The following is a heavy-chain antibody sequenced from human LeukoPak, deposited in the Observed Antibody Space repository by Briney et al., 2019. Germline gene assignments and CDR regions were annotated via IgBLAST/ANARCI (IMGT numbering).Heavy chain of an antibody. Sequence: SETLSLTCTVSGGSFTTHYWSWIRQPPGKGLEWIGYISYIGGTNYNPSLKSRVTISIDTSKNEVSLMLTSVTAADTAVYYCASDSISMNAFDAWGQRTMVTVSS. CDR1: GGSFTTHY. V-gene: IGHV4-59*11. CDR3: ASDSISMNAFDA. D-gene: IGHD3-22*01. J-gene: IGHJ3*01. CDR2: ISYIGGT.